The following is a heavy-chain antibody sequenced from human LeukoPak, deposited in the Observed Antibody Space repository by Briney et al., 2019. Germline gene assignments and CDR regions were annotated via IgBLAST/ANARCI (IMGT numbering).Heavy chain of an antibody. CDR3: ARAPLSSGWYFPLVDY. D-gene: IGHD6-19*01. Sequence: ASVKVSCKASGYTFTSYYMHWVRQAPGQGLEWMGIINPSGGSTSYAQKFQGRVTMTRDTSISTAYMELSRLRSDDTAVYYCARAPLSSGWYFPLVDYWGQGTLVTVSS. CDR1: GYTFTSYY. J-gene: IGHJ4*02. CDR2: INPSGGST. V-gene: IGHV1-46*01.